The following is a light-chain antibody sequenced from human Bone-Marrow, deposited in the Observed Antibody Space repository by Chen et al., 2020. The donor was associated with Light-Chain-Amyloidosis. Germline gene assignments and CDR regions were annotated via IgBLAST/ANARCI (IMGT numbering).Light chain of an antibody. CDR1: SSDVGGDNH. J-gene: IGLJ1*01. CDR3: SSYTITNTLV. CDR2: EVT. Sequence: QSALTQPASVSGSPGQSITISCTGTSSDVGGDNHVSWYQQHPDNAPKLMIYEVTNRPSWVPDRFSCSKSYNTASLTISGLQTEDEADYFCSSYTITNTLVFGSGTRVTVL. V-gene: IGLV2-14*01.